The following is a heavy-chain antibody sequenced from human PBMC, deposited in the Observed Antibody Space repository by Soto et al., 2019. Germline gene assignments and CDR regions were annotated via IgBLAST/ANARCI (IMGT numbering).Heavy chain of an antibody. V-gene: IGHV4-31*03. CDR2: IYYSGST. CDR1: GGSISSGGYY. CDR3: ARGPGSGGSTYYFDY. D-gene: IGHD2-15*01. J-gene: IGHJ4*02. Sequence: QVQLQESGPGLVKPSQTLSLTCTVSGGSISSGGYYWSWIRQHPGKGLEWIGYIYYSGSTYYNPSLKRRVTISVDTSKNQFSLKLSSVTAADTAVYYCARGPGSGGSTYYFDYWGQGTLVTVSS.